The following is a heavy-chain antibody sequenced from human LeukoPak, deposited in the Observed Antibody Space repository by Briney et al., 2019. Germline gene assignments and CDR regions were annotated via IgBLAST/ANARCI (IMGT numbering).Heavy chain of an antibody. V-gene: IGHV3-7*01. D-gene: IGHD2-21*01. CDR1: GFTFSSYW. CDR2: IKQDGSEK. Sequence: GGSLRLSCAASGFTFSSYWMSWVRQAPGKGLEWVANIKQDGSEKYYVDSVKGRFTISRNNAKNSLYLQMNSLRAEDTAVYYCARTDYSGYFDYWGQGTLVTVSS. CDR3: ARTDYSGYFDY. J-gene: IGHJ4*02.